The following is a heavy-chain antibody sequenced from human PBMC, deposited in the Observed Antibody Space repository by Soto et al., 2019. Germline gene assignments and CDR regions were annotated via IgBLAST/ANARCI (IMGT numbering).Heavy chain of an antibody. CDR1: GGSISTYY. J-gene: IGHJ4*02. Sequence: PSETLSLTCNVSGGSISTYYWSWFRQPPGKGPEWIGYVFYSGSTSYNPSLQSRVTISVDMSLNKFSLRLTSMTAADTAVYYCARADIERPLRGILPFFFDSWGQGILVTVSS. CDR2: VFYSGST. D-gene: IGHD3-3*01. V-gene: IGHV4-59*08. CDR3: ARADIERPLRGILPFFFDS.